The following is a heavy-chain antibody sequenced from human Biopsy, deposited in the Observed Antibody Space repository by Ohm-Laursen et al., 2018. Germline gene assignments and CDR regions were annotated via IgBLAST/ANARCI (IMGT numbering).Heavy chain of an antibody. CDR2: FAPENGKT. J-gene: IGHJ4*02. D-gene: IGHD1-1*01. Sequence: SMKVSCKVSGYTLTALSMHWVRQAPGRGLEWMGGFAPENGKTIYAQKFQGRITMTEDTSTDTAYMELSSLRSEDTAVYYCAADINVWNVNYWGQGTQVTVSS. CDR3: AADINVWNVNY. V-gene: IGHV1-24*01. CDR1: GYTLTALS.